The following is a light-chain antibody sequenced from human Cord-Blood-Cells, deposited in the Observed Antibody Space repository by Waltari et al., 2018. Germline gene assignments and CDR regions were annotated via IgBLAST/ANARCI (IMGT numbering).Light chain of an antibody. J-gene: IGLJ3*02. CDR1: SSAVGRYNL. CDR3: CSYAGSSTWV. Sequence: QSALTQPASVSGSPGQSIPISCTGTSSAVGRYNLVSWYHQHPGKAPKPMIYEVSKRPSGVSNRFSGSKSGNTASLTISGLQAEDEADYYCCSYAGSSTWVFGGGTKLTVL. CDR2: EVS. V-gene: IGLV2-23*02.